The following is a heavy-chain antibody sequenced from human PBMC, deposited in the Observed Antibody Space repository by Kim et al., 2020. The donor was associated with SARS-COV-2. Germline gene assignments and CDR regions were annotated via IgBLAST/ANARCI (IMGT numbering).Heavy chain of an antibody. D-gene: IGHD3-16*01. CDR3: ARGPLRGPGAYAY. CDR2: ISYSGGT. V-gene: IGHV4-59*13. Sequence: SETLSLTCTVSGASITNYYLNWIRQPPGKGLEWIGYISYSGGTNYNPSLKSPVFISLDTSKNQFSLRLTSVATADTAVYFCARGPLRGPGAYAYWGQGTLVIV. J-gene: IGHJ4*02. CDR1: GASITNYY.